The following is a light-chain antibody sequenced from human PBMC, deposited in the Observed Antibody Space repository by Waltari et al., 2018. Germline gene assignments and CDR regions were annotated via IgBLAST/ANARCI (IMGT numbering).Light chain of an antibody. CDR1: QCVSKA. J-gene: IGKJ1*01. CDR2: GVF. CDR3: QHYFMLPGT. V-gene: IGKV3D-15*02. Sequence: SCRASQCVSKALAWYQEKPGQAPTLLIYGVFNMATGIPVRLSGSGSGTDFSLTISRLEPEDFAVYYCQHYFMLPGTFGQGTRVEVK.